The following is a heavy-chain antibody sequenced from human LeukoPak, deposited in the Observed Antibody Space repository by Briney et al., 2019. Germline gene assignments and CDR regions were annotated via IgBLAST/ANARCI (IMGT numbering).Heavy chain of an antibody. J-gene: IGHJ3*02. V-gene: IGHV3-23*01. Sequence: GGSLRLSCAASGFTFSSYAMSWVRQAPGKGLEWVSAISGSGGSTNYADSVKGRFTISRDNAKNSLYLQMNGLRAEDTAVYYCARAGAGSSWFSDAFDIWGQGTMVTVSS. CDR3: ARAGAGSSWFSDAFDI. D-gene: IGHD6-13*01. CDR2: ISGSGGST. CDR1: GFTFSSYA.